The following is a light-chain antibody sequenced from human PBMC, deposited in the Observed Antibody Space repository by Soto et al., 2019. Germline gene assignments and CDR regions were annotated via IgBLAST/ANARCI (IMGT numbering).Light chain of an antibody. Sequence: DIQLTQSPSFLSASVGDRVTITCRASQGISSYLDWYQQKPGKAPNLLIYAASTLQTGVPSRFSGSGSGTEFTLTISSLQPEDFATYYCQHLDSYSTFGQGTRLEIK. CDR2: AAS. CDR3: QHLDSYST. V-gene: IGKV1-9*01. J-gene: IGKJ5*01. CDR1: QGISSY.